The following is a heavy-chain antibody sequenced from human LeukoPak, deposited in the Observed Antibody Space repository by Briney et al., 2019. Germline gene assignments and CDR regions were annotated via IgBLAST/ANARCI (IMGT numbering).Heavy chain of an antibody. CDR1: GFTFSSYG. V-gene: IGHV3-30*18. D-gene: IGHD6-19*01. CDR2: ISYDGSNK. CDR3: AKSSGWYGSFDY. Sequence: PGGSLRLSCAASGFTFSSYGMHWVRQAPGKGLEWVAVISYDGSNKYYADSVKGRFTISRDNSKNTLYLQMNSLRAEDTAVYYCAKSSGWYGSFDYWGQGTLVTVSS. J-gene: IGHJ4*02.